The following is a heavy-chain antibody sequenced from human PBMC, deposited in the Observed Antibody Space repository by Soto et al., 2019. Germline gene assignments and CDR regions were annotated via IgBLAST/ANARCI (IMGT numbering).Heavy chain of an antibody. Sequence: QVQLQESGPGLVKPSQTLSLTCTVSGGSISSGGYYWSWIRQHPGKGLEWIGYIYYSGSTYYNPSLNSRVTISVDTAKNQFSLKLSSVTAADPAVYYCARSPEATVTAFDYWGQGTLVTVSS. J-gene: IGHJ4*02. CDR2: IYYSGST. D-gene: IGHD4-17*01. CDR3: ARSPEATVTAFDY. V-gene: IGHV4-31*03. CDR1: GGSISSGGYY.